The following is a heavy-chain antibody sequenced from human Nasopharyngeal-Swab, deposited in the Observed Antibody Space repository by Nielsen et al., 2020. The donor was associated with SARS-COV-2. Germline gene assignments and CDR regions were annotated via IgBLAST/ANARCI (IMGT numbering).Heavy chain of an antibody. Sequence: GGSLRLSCKGSGYSFTNHWIGWVRQMPGKGLEWMGIIYPGDSDSRYSPSFQGQATISADKSINTAYLQWSSLKASDTAMYYCARLGFLANWFDPWGQGTLVTVSS. D-gene: IGHD3-3*01. CDR1: GYSFTNHW. V-gene: IGHV5-51*01. CDR3: ARLGFLANWFDP. CDR2: IYPGDSDS. J-gene: IGHJ5*02.